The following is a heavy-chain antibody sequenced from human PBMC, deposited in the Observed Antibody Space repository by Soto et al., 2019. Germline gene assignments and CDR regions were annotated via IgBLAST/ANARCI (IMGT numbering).Heavy chain of an antibody. V-gene: IGHV4-59*01. D-gene: IGHD6-13*01. Sequence: SETLSLTCTVSGGSISSYYWSWIRQPPGKGLEWIGYIYYSGSTNYNPSLKSRVTISVDTSKNQFSLKLSSVTAADTAVYYCAREVVAAAGPQPNWFDPWGQGTLVTVSS. CDR2: IYYSGST. J-gene: IGHJ5*02. CDR1: GGSISSYY. CDR3: AREVVAAAGPQPNWFDP.